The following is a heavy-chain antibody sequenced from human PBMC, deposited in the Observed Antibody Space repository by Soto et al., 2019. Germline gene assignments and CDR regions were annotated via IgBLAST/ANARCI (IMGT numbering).Heavy chain of an antibody. J-gene: IGHJ5*02. CDR1: GGSISSSSYY. Sequence: QLQLQESGPGLVKPSETLSLTCTVSGGSISSSSYYWGWIRQPPGKGLEWIGSIYYSGSTYYNPSLKSRVTISVDTSKNQFSLKLSSVTAADTAVYYCARHVVMWGRFDPWGQGTLVTVSS. V-gene: IGHV4-39*01. CDR2: IYYSGST. D-gene: IGHD2-15*01. CDR3: ARHVVMWGRFDP.